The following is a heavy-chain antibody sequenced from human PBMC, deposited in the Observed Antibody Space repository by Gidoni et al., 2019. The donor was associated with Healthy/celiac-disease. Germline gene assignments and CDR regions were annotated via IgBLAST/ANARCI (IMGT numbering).Heavy chain of an antibody. CDR2: ISGSGGST. CDR3: AKGLRVGYFDY. V-gene: IGHV3-23*01. D-gene: IGHD5-12*01. CDR1: GFTCSSYA. Sequence: EVQLLESGGGLVQPGGSLRLSCAASGFTCSSYAMSWVRQAPGKGLGWVSAISGSGGSTYYADSVKGRFTIARDNSKNTLYLQMNSLRAEDTAVYYCAKGLRVGYFDYWGQGTLVTVSS. J-gene: IGHJ4*02.